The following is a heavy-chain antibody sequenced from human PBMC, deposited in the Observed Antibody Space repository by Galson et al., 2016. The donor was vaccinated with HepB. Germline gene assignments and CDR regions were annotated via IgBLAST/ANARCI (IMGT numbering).Heavy chain of an antibody. Sequence: QSGAEVKKPGESLQISCKGSGHSFTSYWIGWVRQMPGKGLEWMGIIYPGDSDPRYSPSFQGTVTIPADKSISTAYVQWRSLKASDTAMYYCASPGLDSSGYYYSWGQGTLVTVSS. CDR3: ASPGLDSSGYYYS. V-gene: IGHV5-51*01. J-gene: IGHJ4*02. CDR2: IYPGDSDP. CDR1: GHSFTSYW. D-gene: IGHD3-22*01.